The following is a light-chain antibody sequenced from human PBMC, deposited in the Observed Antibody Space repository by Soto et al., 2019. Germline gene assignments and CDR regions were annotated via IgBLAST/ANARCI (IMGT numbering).Light chain of an antibody. CDR3: SSYAGTNNLYV. Sequence: QSALTQPPSASGSPGQSVTISCTGTSSDVGGYNYVSWYQQHPGNAPKLMIYEVIKRPSGVPDRFSGSKSGNTASLTVSGLQAEDEADYYCSSYAGTNNLYVFGTGTKVTAL. J-gene: IGLJ1*01. CDR2: EVI. CDR1: SSDVGGYNY. V-gene: IGLV2-8*01.